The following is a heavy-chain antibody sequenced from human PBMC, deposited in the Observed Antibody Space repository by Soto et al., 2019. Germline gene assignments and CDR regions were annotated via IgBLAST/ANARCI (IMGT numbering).Heavy chain of an antibody. J-gene: IGHJ6*02. CDR2: ISSTSNTI. CDR3: VGWELLDYYYYGMDV. V-gene: IGHV3-48*01. Sequence: GGSLRLSCAASGFTFNSYSMSWVRQAPGKGLEWVSYISSTSNTIYYADSVKGRFTISRDNSKNTLYLQMNSLRAEDTAVYYCVGWELLDYYYYGMDVWGQGTTVTVSS. D-gene: IGHD1-26*01. CDR1: GFTFNSYS.